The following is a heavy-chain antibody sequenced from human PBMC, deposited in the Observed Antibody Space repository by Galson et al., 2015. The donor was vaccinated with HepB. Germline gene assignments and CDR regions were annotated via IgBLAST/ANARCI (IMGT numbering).Heavy chain of an antibody. CDR2: IWYDGSNK. D-gene: IGHD2-15*01. J-gene: IGHJ3*02. CDR3: ARGCSGGSCYSNLEPTHSDAFDI. Sequence: SLRLSCAASGFTFSSYGMHWVRQAPGKGLEWVAVIWYDGSNKYYADSVKGRFTISRDNSKNTLYLQMNSLRAEDTAVYYCARGCSGGSCYSNLEPTHSDAFDIWGQGTMVTVSS. V-gene: IGHV3-33*08. CDR1: GFTFSSYG.